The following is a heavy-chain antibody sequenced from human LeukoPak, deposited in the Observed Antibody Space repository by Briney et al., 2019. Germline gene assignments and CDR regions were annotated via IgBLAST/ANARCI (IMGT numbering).Heavy chain of an antibody. V-gene: IGHV1-2*02. CDR3: AREGHCSGGSCLDF. CDR2: INPKNGGT. Sequence: ASVKVSCKSSGYTFNDYCIHWVRQAPGQGLEWMGWINPKNGGTKYSQKFQGRVTMTRDTSIATSYMELSRLTSDDTAQYYCAREGHCSGGSCLDFWGQGTLVTVSS. CDR1: GYTFNDYC. D-gene: IGHD2-15*01. J-gene: IGHJ4*02.